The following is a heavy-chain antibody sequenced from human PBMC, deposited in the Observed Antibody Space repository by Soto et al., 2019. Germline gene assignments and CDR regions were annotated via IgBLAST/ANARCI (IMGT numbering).Heavy chain of an antibody. CDR3: ARARQNFDFWSHPPLGDDMDV. Sequence: EVQVVESGGGFVQPGGSLRLYCAASGFSFSSYEMNWVRQAPGQGLEWVSHISTSVHTMYYADSVKGRFTIYRDNDKKSLYLQMHSLRVEDTGFYYFARARQNFDFWSHPPLGDDMDVWGQGTAITVSS. J-gene: IGHJ6*02. CDR1: GFSFSSYE. V-gene: IGHV3-48*03. D-gene: IGHD3-3*01. CDR2: ISTSVHTM.